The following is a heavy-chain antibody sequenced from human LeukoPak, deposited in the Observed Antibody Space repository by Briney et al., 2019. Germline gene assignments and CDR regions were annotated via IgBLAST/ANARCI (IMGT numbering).Heavy chain of an antibody. CDR1: GYTFTGYY. V-gene: IGHV1-2*02. Sequence: GASVNVSCKASGYTFTGYYMHWVRQAPGQGLEWTGWINPNNGDTHYAQKFQGRVTMTRDTSISTAYMELSRLRSDDTAVYYCARDAHSRDYHYYYMDVWGKGTTVTVSS. CDR2: INPNNGDT. CDR3: ARDAHSRDYHYYYMDV. J-gene: IGHJ6*03.